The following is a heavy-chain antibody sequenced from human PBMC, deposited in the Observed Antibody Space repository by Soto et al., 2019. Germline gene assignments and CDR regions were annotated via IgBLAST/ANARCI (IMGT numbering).Heavy chain of an antibody. CDR3: ARFGGYGDYPARATYYYYGMDV. V-gene: IGHV4-59*01. D-gene: IGHD4-17*01. CDR1: GGSISSYY. Sequence: PSETLSLTCTVSGGSISSYYRSWIRQPPGKGLEWIGYIYYSGSTNYNPSLKSRVTISVDTSKNQFSLKLSSVTAADTAVYYCARFGGYGDYPARATYYYYGMDVWGQGTTVTVSS. J-gene: IGHJ6*02. CDR2: IYYSGST.